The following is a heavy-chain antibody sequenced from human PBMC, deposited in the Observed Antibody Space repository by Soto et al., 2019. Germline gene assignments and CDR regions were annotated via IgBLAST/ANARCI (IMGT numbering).Heavy chain of an antibody. D-gene: IGHD3-10*01. V-gene: IGHV1-24*01. J-gene: IGHJ4*02. CDR1: GYTLTELS. Sequence: ASVKVSCKVSGYTLTELSMHWVRQAPGKGLELMGGFDPEDGETIYAQKFQGRVTMTEDTSTDTTYMELSSLRSEDTAVYYCATGSDDLVYLIYWGQGTLVTVSS. CDR2: FDPEDGET. CDR3: ATGSDDLVYLIY.